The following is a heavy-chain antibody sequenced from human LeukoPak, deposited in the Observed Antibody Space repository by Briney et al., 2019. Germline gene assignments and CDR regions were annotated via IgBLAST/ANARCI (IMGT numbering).Heavy chain of an antibody. CDR3: TRVEGFRYFDY. CDR2: IHYSGST. CDR1: GGSISSSSYH. J-gene: IGHJ4*02. Sequence: SETLSLTCTVSGGSISSSSYHWGWIRQPPGKGLEWIGSIHYSGSTYYNPSLKSRVTISVDMSKNQCSLRLSSVTAADTALYYCTRVEGFRYFDYWGQGTLVTVSS. D-gene: IGHD3-3*01. V-gene: IGHV4-39*02.